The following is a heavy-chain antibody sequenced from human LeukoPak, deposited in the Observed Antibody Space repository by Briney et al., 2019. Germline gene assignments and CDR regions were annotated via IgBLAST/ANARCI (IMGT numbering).Heavy chain of an antibody. D-gene: IGHD3-22*01. CDR2: ISSSGSTI. CDR3: ATYYYDSSGYLGGPN. CDR1: GFTFSSYE. Sequence: GGSLRLSCAASGFTFSSYEMKWVRQAPGKGLEWVSYISSSGSTIYYADSGKGRFTISRDNAKNSLYLQMNSLRAEDTAVYYCATYYYDSSGYLGGPNWGQGTLVTVSS. J-gene: IGHJ4*02. V-gene: IGHV3-48*03.